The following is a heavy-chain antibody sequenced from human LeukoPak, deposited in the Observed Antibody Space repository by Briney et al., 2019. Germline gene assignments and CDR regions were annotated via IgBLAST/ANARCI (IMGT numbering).Heavy chain of an antibody. CDR1: GFTFSGYG. J-gene: IGHJ4*02. CDR2: ISYDGSNK. CDR3: AKANTVTKRYFDY. V-gene: IGHV3-30*18. Sequence: PGRSLRLSCAASGFTFSGYGMHWVRQAPGKGLEWVAVISYDGSNKYYADSVKGRFTISRDNSKNTLYLQMNSLRAEDTAVYYCAKANTVTKRYFDYWGQGTLVTVSS. D-gene: IGHD4-17*01.